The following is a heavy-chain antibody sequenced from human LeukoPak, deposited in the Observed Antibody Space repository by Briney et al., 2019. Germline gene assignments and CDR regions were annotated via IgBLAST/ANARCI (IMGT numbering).Heavy chain of an antibody. D-gene: IGHD3-10*01. Sequence: GGSLRLSCAASGFTFSSYAMNWVRQAPGKGLEWVSGISAGGGVKDYTDSVKSRFTISRDSSKNTLSLQMNSLGAEDTAVYFCAGSGAGEDYFDYWGQGTLVTVSS. CDR3: AGSGAGEDYFDY. CDR1: GFTFSSYA. CDR2: ISAGGGVK. V-gene: IGHV3-23*01. J-gene: IGHJ4*02.